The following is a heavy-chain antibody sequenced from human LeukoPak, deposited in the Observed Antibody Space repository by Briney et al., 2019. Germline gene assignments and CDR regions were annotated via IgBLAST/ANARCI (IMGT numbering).Heavy chain of an antibody. Sequence: ASVKVSCKASGGTFSSYAISWVPQAPGQGLEWMGRIIPILGIANYAQKFQGRVTITADKSTSTAYMELSSLRSEDTAVYYCARDSSSWSYSDYWGQGTLVTVSS. D-gene: IGHD6-13*01. J-gene: IGHJ4*02. CDR3: ARDSSSWSYSDY. CDR2: IIPILGIA. CDR1: GGTFSSYA. V-gene: IGHV1-69*04.